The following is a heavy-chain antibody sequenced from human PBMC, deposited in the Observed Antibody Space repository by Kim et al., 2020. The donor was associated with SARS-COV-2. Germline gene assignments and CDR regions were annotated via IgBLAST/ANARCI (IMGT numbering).Heavy chain of an antibody. CDR2: IYYSGST. V-gene: IGHV4-31*03. J-gene: IGHJ4*02. Sequence: SETLSLTCTVSGGSISSGGYYWSWIRQHPGKGLEWIGYIYYSGSTYYNPSLKSRVTISVDTSKNQFSLKLSSVTAADTAVYYCARGVGGLDSSGYYYFDYGGQGTLVTVSS. CDR1: GGSISSGGYY. D-gene: IGHD3-22*01. CDR3: ARGVGGLDSSGYYYFDY.